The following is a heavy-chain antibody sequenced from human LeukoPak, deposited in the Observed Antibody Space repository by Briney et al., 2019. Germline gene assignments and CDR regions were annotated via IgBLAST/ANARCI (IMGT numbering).Heavy chain of an antibody. CDR2: IYYSGST. J-gene: IGHJ4*02. Sequence: SETLSLTCTVSGGSISSGGYYWSWIRQHPGKGLEWIGYIYYSGSTYYNPSLKSRVTISVDTSKNQFSLKLSSVTAADTAVYYCARDRSLGPFDYWGQGTLVTVSS. D-gene: IGHD6-6*01. CDR1: GGSISSGGYY. CDR3: ARDRSLGPFDY. V-gene: IGHV4-31*03.